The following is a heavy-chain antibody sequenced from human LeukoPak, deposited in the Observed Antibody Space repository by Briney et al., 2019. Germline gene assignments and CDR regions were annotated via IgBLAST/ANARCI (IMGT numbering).Heavy chain of an antibody. CDR2: INPNSGGT. J-gene: IGHJ4*02. D-gene: IGHD2-2*01. CDR1: GYTFTSYD. V-gene: IGHV1-2*02. CDR3: ARTRYCSSTSCFFYFDY. Sequence: ASVKVSCKASGYTFTSYDINWVRQATGQGLEWMGWINPNSGGTNYAQKFQGRVTMTRDTSISTAYMELSRLRSDDTAVYYCARTRYCSSTSCFFYFDYWGQGTLVTVSS.